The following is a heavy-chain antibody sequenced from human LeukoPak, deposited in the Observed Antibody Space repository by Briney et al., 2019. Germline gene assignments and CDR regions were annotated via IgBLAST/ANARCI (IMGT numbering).Heavy chain of an antibody. J-gene: IGHJ5*02. CDR2: IYYSGST. CDR1: GGSISSGDYY. Sequence: SETLSLTCTVSGGSISSGDYYWSWIRQPPGKGLEWIGYIYYSGSTYYNPSLKSRVTISVDTFKNQFSLKLSSVTAADTAVCYCARDHGYYGSGSYFDPWGQGTLVTVSS. V-gene: IGHV4-30-4*01. D-gene: IGHD3-10*01. CDR3: ARDHGYYGSGSYFDP.